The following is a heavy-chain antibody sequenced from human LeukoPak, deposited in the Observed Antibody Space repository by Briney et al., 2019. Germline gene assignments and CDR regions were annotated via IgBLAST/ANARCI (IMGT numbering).Heavy chain of an antibody. CDR2: ISSRHLTT. CDR3: ARDLLDWGTRTGAFDI. J-gene: IGHJ3*02. V-gene: IGHV3-23*01. D-gene: IGHD1-1*01. CDR1: GFTFSSFA. Sequence: GGSLRLSCAVSGFTFSSFAMTWVRQAPGKGLEWVSSISSRHLTTYYTDSVKGRFTISRDISKNTLYPQMNSLRVEDTAMYYSARDLLDWGTRTGAFDIWGQGTMVIVSS.